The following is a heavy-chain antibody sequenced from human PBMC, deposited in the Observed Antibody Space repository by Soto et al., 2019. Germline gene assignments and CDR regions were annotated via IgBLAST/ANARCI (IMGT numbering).Heavy chain of an antibody. CDR1: GFTFSSYW. Sequence: EVQLVESGGGLVQPGGSLRLSCAASGFTFSSYWMHWVRQAPGKGLVWVSRINSDGSSTSYADSVKGRFTISRDKAKNTLYLQMNRLRAEDTAVYYCAREGSVQFTEPWYYYYGMDVWGQGTTVTVSS. CDR2: INSDGSST. D-gene: IGHD4-4*01. J-gene: IGHJ6*02. V-gene: IGHV3-74*01. CDR3: AREGSVQFTEPWYYYYGMDV.